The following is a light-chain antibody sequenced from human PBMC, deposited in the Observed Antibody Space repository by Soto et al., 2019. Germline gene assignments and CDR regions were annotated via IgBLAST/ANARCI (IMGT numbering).Light chain of an antibody. Sequence: EVVLTQSPGTLSLSPGERATLSCRASQSVSSSYLAWYQQKPGQAPRLLIYGASSRATGIPDRFSGSGSGTDFTLTISSLQSEDFAVYYCQQGGTFGQGTKVDNK. V-gene: IGKV3-20*01. J-gene: IGKJ1*01. CDR1: QSVSSSY. CDR2: GAS. CDR3: QQGGT.